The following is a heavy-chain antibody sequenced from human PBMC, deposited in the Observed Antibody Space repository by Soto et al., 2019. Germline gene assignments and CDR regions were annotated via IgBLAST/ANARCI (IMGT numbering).Heavy chain of an antibody. Sequence: GGSLRLSCEAFGFTFSSYDTHWVRQVTGKGLEWVSTINSAGATYYSDSVKGRFTISRENAKSSLYLQMNSLRAGDTAVYYCAREGGYCTISSCYRNGMDVWGRGTTVTVSS. D-gene: IGHD2-2*01. J-gene: IGHJ6*02. CDR3: AREGGYCTISSCYRNGMDV. V-gene: IGHV3-13*01. CDR1: GFTFSSYD. CDR2: INSAGAT.